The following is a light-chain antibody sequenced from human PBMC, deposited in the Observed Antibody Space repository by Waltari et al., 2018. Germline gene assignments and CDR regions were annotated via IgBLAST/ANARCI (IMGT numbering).Light chain of an antibody. Sequence: QPVVTQEPSFSVSPGGTVTLTCGLSSGSVSTRHYPSWYQQTPGQAPRTLNYITIIRSSGVPDRFSGSILGNKAALTITGAQADDESDYYCALYMGSGINWVFGGGTKLTV. J-gene: IGLJ3*02. CDR2: ITI. CDR1: SGSVSTRHY. CDR3: ALYMGSGINWV. V-gene: IGLV8-61*01.